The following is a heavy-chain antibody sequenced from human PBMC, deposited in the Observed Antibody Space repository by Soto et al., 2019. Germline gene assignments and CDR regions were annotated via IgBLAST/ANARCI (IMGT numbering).Heavy chain of an antibody. CDR1: GGSISSGGYS. J-gene: IGHJ4*02. Sequence: PSETLSLTCTVSGGSISSGGYSWTWIRQHPGKGLEWIGYIYYSGSTYYKPSLKSRLTISVDTSKNQFSLQLTSVTAADTAVYFCARTFYYDSSGQSYFDYWGQGTLVTVSS. CDR2: IYYSGST. D-gene: IGHD3-22*01. V-gene: IGHV4-31*03. CDR3: ARTFYYDSSGQSYFDY.